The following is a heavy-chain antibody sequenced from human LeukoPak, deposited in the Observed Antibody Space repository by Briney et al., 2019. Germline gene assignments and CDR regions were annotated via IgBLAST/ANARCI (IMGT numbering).Heavy chain of an antibody. CDR1: GDSVSSNSAA. Sequence: SQTLSLTCAISGDSVSSNSAAWNWIRLSPSRGLEWLGRTYYRSKWYNDCAVSVKSRITINPDTSKNQFSLQLNSVTPEDTAVYYCARSLAVAGTTFDFWGQGTLVTVSS. D-gene: IGHD6-19*01. CDR3: ARSLAVAGTTFDF. CDR2: TYYRSKWYN. V-gene: IGHV6-1*01. J-gene: IGHJ4*02.